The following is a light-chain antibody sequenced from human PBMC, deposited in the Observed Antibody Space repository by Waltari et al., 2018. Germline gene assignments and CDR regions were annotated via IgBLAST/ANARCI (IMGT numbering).Light chain of an antibody. CDR2: EVK. CDR3: SSYTISSTLV. V-gene: IGLV2-14*01. J-gene: IGLJ1*01. CDR1: SSDVGGYNY. Sequence: QSALTQPAFVSGSPGQSITISCTGTSSDVGGYNYVSWYQHHPGKAPKLIIYEVKNRPSGISNRFSGSKSGTTASLTISGLQAEDEADYYCSSYTISSTLVFGTGTKVTVV.